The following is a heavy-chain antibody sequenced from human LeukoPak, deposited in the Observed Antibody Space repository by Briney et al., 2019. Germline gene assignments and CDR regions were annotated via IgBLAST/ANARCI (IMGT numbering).Heavy chain of an antibody. CDR1: GFAFSFYA. V-gene: IGHV3-23*01. CDR3: AKPISGGLAVTADWFHP. CDR2: INANSGST. D-gene: IGHD6-19*01. J-gene: IGHJ5*01. Sequence: GGSLRPSCAASGFAFSFYAMSWLRQPPGKGLEWVSTINANSGSTSYAASVRGRFTISRDNSKNTLYLQVNTLRADDTATYYCAKPISGGLAVTADWFHPWGPGTLVVVSS.